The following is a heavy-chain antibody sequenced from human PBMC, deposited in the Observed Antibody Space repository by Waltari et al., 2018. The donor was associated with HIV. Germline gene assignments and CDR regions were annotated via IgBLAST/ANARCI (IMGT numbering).Heavy chain of an antibody. CDR3: TRDRRDYYGSGSHNWFDP. Sequence: GGSLRLSCEASGFTFSSYWMSWVRQAPGKGLEWVANIKQDGSEKYYVESVKGRFTMSRDNAKKSVYLQMNMLRAEDTAVYYCTRDRRDYYGSGSHNWFDPWGQGILVAVSS. J-gene: IGHJ5*02. CDR2: IKQDGSEK. V-gene: IGHV3-7*01. D-gene: IGHD3-10*01. CDR1: GFTFSSYW.